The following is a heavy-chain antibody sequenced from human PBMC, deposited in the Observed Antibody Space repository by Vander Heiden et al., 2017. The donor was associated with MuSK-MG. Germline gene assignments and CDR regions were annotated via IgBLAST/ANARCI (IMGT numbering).Heavy chain of an antibody. CDR2: INNSGST. CDR3: AREQNAPDY. V-gene: IGHV4-34*01. CDR1: GGSFMSYN. J-gene: IGHJ4*02. D-gene: IGHD2-2*01. Sequence: QVQLQQWGAGLLKPSETLSLTSACCGGSFMSYNWSWIRQPPGKGLEWIGEINNSGSTNYNPSLKSRVTISVYTSKNQFSLKLSSVTAADTAVYYCAREQNAPDYWGQGTLVTVSS.